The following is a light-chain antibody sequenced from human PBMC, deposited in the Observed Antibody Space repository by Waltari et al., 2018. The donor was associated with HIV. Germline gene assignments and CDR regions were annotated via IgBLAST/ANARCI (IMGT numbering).Light chain of an antibody. CDR3: QSYDTDLKGWV. CDR2: ATN. J-gene: IGLJ3*02. V-gene: IGLV1-40*01. CDR1: ASNIGAGYD. Sequence: QSVLTQPPSVSGAPGQRVTISCTGTASNIGAGYDVHWYQQLPTTAPKLLSYATNSRPPGVPGRFSGSRSGASASLAITGLQAGDESDYYCQSYDTDLKGWVFGGGTKVTVL.